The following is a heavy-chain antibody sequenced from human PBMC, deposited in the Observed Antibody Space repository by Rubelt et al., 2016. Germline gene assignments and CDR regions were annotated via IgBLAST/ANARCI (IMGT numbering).Heavy chain of an antibody. Sequence: QLQLQESGPGLVKPSETLSLTCTVSGGSISSSSYYWGWIRQPPGKGLEWIGSIYYSWSTSYNPSLRSRSTSSVYPSKNRFARTLSSVTAADTAVYYCARDPRAGTTSFDYWGQGTLVTVSS. CDR1: GGSISSSSYY. D-gene: IGHD1-7*01. J-gene: IGHJ4*02. CDR3: ARDPRAGTTSFDY. CDR2: IYYSWST. V-gene: IGHV4-39*07.